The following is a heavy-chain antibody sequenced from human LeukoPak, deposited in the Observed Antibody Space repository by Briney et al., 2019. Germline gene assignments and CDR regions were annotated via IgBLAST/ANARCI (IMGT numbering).Heavy chain of an antibody. D-gene: IGHD1-26*01. CDR3: ASAVGATSYAFDI. Sequence: SETLSLTCTVSGGSISSYYWSWIRQPPGKGLEWIGYIYYSGSTNYNPSLKSRVTISLATSTNQFSLKLSSVTAADTAMYYCASAVGATSYAFDIWGQGTMVTVSS. V-gene: IGHV4-59*01. CDR1: GGSISSYY. CDR2: IYYSGST. J-gene: IGHJ3*02.